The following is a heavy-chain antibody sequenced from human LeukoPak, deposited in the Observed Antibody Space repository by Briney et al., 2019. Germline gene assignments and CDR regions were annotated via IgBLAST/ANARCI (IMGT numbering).Heavy chain of an antibody. D-gene: IGHD6-6*01. J-gene: IGHJ4*02. Sequence: GGSLRLSCAASGFTLSSYGMHWVRQAPGKGLEWVAVISYDGSNKYYADSVKGRFTISRDNSKNTLYLQMNSLRAEDTAVYYCAKAAYSSSSAFYYFDYWGQGTLVTVSS. CDR3: AKAAYSSSSAFYYFDY. V-gene: IGHV3-30*18. CDR1: GFTLSSYG. CDR2: ISYDGSNK.